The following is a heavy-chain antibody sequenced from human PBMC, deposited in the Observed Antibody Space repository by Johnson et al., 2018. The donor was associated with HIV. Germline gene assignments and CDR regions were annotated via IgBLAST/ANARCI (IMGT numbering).Heavy chain of an antibody. V-gene: IGHV3-30*02. J-gene: IGHJ3*02. CDR2: IRYDGSNK. Sequence: QMQLVESGGGVVQPGGSLRLSCAASGFTFSSYGMHWVRQAPGKGLEWVAFIRYDGSNKYYADSVKGRLTMSRDNSKNTLYLQMHSLRAEDTAVYNCASDHYDSSGYYPESFDIWGQGTMVTVSS. CDR1: GFTFSSYG. D-gene: IGHD3-22*01. CDR3: ASDHYDSSGYYPESFDI.